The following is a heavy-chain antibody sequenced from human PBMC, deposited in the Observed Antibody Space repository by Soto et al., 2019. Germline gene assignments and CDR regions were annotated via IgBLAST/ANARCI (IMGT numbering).Heavy chain of an antibody. Sequence: GGSLRLSCAASGFTFSSYAMHWVRQAPGKGLEWVAVISYDGSNKYYADSVKGRFTISRDNSKNTLHLQMNSLRAEDTAVYYCARDLDSGTTFYGMDVWGQGTTVTVSS. CDR3: ARDLDSGTTFYGMDV. CDR2: ISYDGSNK. D-gene: IGHD1-7*01. J-gene: IGHJ6*02. V-gene: IGHV3-30-3*01. CDR1: GFTFSSYA.